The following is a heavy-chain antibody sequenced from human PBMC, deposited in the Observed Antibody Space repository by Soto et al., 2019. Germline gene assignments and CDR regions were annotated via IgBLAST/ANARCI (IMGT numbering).Heavy chain of an antibody. V-gene: IGHV4-30-4*01. D-gene: IGHD3-10*01. Sequence: SETLSLTCTVSGGSISSGDYYWSWIRQPPGKGLEWIGYIYYSGSTYYNPSLKSRVTISVDTSKNQFSLKLSSVTAADTAVYYCARDYTYGSGSYYPWGQGTLVTVSS. CDR1: GGSISSGDYY. CDR3: ARDYTYGSGSYYP. CDR2: IYYSGST. J-gene: IGHJ4*02.